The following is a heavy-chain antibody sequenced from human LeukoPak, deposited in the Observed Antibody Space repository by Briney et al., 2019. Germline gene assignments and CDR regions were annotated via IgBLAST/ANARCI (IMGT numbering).Heavy chain of an antibody. J-gene: IGHJ1*01. Sequence: GGSLRLSCAASGFTFSSYAMHWVRQAPGKGLEYVSAISSNGGSTYYANSVKGRFTISRDNSKNTLYLQMGSLRAEDTAVYYCATCSSTSCYRDANLQFQQWGQGTLVTVSS. CDR2: ISSNGGST. CDR1: GFTFSSYA. V-gene: IGHV3-64*01. CDR3: ATCSSTSCYRDANLQFQQ. D-gene: IGHD2-2*01.